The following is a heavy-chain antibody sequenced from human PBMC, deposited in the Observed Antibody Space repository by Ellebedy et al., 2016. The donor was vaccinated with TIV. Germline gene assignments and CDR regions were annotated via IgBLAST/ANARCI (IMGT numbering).Heavy chain of an antibody. D-gene: IGHD3-10*01. J-gene: IGHJ4*02. CDR2: ISSSSTYI. CDR3: ARDIDSGGLWFGESIVDY. V-gene: IGHV3-21*01. Sequence: GESLKISCAASGFTFSSYSMNWVRQAPGMGLEWVSSISSSSTYIFYADSMKGRFTISRDNANNSLYLQMHSLRAEDTAVYYCARDIDSGGLWFGESIVDYWGQGTLVTVSS. CDR1: GFTFSSYS.